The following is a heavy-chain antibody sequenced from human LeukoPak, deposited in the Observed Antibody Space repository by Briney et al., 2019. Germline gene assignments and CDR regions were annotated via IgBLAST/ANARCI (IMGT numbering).Heavy chain of an antibody. CDR3: ARERSWLDP. CDR1: GYXFTGYN. J-gene: IGHJ5*02. Sequence: GASVKVSCKASGYXFTGYNIHWVRQAPGQGLEWMGWINPNSGGTNYAQKFQGRVTMTRDTSITTAYMELSRLRSDDTAVYYCARERSWLDPWGQGTLVTVSS. V-gene: IGHV1-2*02. CDR2: INPNSGGT.